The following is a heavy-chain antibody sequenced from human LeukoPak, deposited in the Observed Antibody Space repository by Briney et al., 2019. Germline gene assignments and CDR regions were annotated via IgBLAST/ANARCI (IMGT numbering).Heavy chain of an antibody. Sequence: SETLSRTCTVSGGSISSYYWSWIRQPPGKGLEWIGYIYYSGSTNYNPSLKSRVTISVDTSKNQFSLKLSSVTAADTVVYYCARRGYYDSSGYYFDYWGQGTLVTVSS. J-gene: IGHJ4*02. CDR2: IYYSGST. V-gene: IGHV4-59*01. CDR1: GGSISSYY. CDR3: ARRGYYDSSGYYFDY. D-gene: IGHD3-22*01.